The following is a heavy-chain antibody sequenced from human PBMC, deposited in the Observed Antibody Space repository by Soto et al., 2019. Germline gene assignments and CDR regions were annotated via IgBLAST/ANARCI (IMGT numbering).Heavy chain of an antibody. D-gene: IGHD6-6*01. V-gene: IGHV1-18*04. Sequence: ASVKVSCKASGYTFTGYYMHWVREAPGQGLEWMGWISAYNGNTNYAQKLQGRVTMTTDTSTSTAYMELRSLRSDDTAVYYCARDLSSGSSSAHNWFDPWGQGTLVTVSS. CDR1: GYTFTGYY. CDR2: ISAYNGNT. CDR3: ARDLSSGSSSAHNWFDP. J-gene: IGHJ5*02.